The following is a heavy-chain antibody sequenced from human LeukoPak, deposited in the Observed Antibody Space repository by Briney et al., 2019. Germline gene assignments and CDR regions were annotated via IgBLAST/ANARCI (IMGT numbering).Heavy chain of an antibody. D-gene: IGHD2-2*01. CDR1: GYTFIAYY. Sequence: ASVKVSCKASGYTFIAYYMHWVRQAPGQGLEWMGWINPNSGGTNYAQKFQGRVTMTRDTSISTAYMDLSRLRSDDTAVYYCARGMGVLVPAANWFDLWGQGTLVTVSS. J-gene: IGHJ5*02. CDR2: INPNSGGT. V-gene: IGHV1-2*02. CDR3: ARGMGVLVPAANWFDL.